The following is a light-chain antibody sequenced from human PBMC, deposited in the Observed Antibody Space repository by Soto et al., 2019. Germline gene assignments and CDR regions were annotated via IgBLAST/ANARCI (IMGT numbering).Light chain of an antibody. CDR3: QSYDSSLSGSKVV. J-gene: IGLJ2*01. CDR1: SSNVGAGYD. CDR2: GNS. Sequence: QPVLTQPPSVSGAPGQRVTISCTGSSSNVGAGYDVHWYQQLPGTAPKLLIYGNSNRPSGVPDRFSGSKSGTSASLAITGVQAEDEADYYCQSYDSSLSGSKVVFGGGTKLTVL. V-gene: IGLV1-40*01.